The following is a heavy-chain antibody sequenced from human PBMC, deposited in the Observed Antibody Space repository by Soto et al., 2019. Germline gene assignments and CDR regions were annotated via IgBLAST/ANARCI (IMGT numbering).Heavy chain of an antibody. Sequence: VKVSCKASGGNFSSYAISWVRQAPGQGLEWMGGIITIFGTANYAQKFQGRVTITADEATSTSYLELNSLRSEDTAVHYCATDASIPGIIISDFWGQGTTVTVSS. J-gene: IGHJ6*02. V-gene: IGHV1-69*13. CDR2: IITIFGTA. CDR3: ATDASIPGIIISDF. D-gene: IGHD3-16*01. CDR1: GGNFSSYA.